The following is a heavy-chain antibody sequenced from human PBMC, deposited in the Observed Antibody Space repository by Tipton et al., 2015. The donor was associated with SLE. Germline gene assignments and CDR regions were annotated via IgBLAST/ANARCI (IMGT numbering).Heavy chain of an antibody. Sequence: TLSLTCAVYGDSFIGYYWGWIRQPAGKGLEWIGRIYTSGSTNYNPSLKSRVTISVDTSKNQFSLKLSSVTAADTAVYYCARDRRGWYFDLWGRGTLVAVSS. CDR1: GDSFIGYY. V-gene: IGHV4-4*07. CDR3: ARDRRGWYFDL. CDR2: IYTSGST. D-gene: IGHD3-10*01. J-gene: IGHJ2*01.